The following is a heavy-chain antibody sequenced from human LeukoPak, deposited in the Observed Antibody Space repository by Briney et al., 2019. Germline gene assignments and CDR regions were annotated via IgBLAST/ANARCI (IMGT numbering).Heavy chain of an antibody. CDR1: GYSFTSYW. CDR2: IYPGDSDT. J-gene: IGHJ6*02. V-gene: IGHV5-51*01. CDR3: ATARSRDYYYYGMDV. Sequence: GESLKISCKGSGYSFTSYWTGWVRQMPGKGLEWMGIIYPGDSDTRYSPSFQGQVTISADKSISTAYLQWSSLKASDTAMYYCATARSRDYYYYGMDVWGQGTTVTVSS.